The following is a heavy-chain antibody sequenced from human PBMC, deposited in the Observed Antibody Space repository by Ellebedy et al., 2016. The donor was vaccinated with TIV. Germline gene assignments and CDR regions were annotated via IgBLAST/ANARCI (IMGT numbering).Heavy chain of an antibody. Sequence: GESLKISCAASGFTFSDYSMNWVRQAPGKGLEWVSYVSGGGSNIKYADSVKGRFTISRDSAKNSLYLQGNSLRDEDTGVYYCARDFRVAFDHWGQGALVTVSS. V-gene: IGHV3-48*02. J-gene: IGHJ4*02. CDR2: VSGGGSNI. CDR1: GFTFSDYS. CDR3: ARDFRVAFDH. D-gene: IGHD3-10*01.